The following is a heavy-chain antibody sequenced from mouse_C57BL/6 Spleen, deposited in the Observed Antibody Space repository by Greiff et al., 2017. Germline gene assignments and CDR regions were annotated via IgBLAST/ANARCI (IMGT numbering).Heavy chain of an antibody. CDR3: FYYYGSSPFAY. J-gene: IGHJ3*01. CDR1: GYTFTSYW. Sequence: VQLQQPGTELVKPGASVNLSCKASGYTFTSYWMHWVKQRPGQGLEWIGAIYPGNSDTSYNQKFKGKAKLTAVTSASTAYMELSSLTNEDSAVYYCFYYYGSSPFAYWGQGTLVTVSA. D-gene: IGHD1-1*01. CDR2: IYPGNSDT. V-gene: IGHV1-5*01.